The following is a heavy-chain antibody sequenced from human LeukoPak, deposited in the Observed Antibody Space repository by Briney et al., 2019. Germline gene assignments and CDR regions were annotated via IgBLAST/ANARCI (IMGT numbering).Heavy chain of an antibody. CDR3: ARGNLQQLPRTHHFDY. D-gene: IGHD6-13*01. CDR1: GGSISSYY. J-gene: IGHJ4*02. V-gene: IGHV4-4*07. Sequence: SETLSLTCTVSGGSISSYYWSWIRQPAGKGLEWIGRIYTSGSTNYNPSLKSRVTMSVDTSKNQFSLKLSSVTAADTAVYYCARGNLQQLPRTHHFDYWGQGTLVTVST. CDR2: IYTSGST.